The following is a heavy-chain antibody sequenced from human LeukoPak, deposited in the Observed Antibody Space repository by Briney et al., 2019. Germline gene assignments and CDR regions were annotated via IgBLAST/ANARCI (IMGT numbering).Heavy chain of an antibody. CDR1: GYIFTKYT. CDR3: ARDLRIPPVTRGMDV. D-gene: IGHD2/OR15-2a*01. CDR2: INAGNGNT. Sequence: GASVKVSCKASGYIFTKYTIHWVRQAPGQRLEWMGWINAGNGNTKYSQKFQGRVTITRDTSASTAYMELSSLRSEDTAVYYCARDLRIPPVTRGMDVWGQGTTVTVSS. V-gene: IGHV1-3*01. J-gene: IGHJ6*02.